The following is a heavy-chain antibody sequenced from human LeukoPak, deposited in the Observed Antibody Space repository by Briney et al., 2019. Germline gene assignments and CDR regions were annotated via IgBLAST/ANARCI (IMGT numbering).Heavy chain of an antibody. CDR3: AKQRSASYYDSSGH. CDR2: ISGSGGST. CDR1: GFTFSSYG. V-gene: IGHV3-23*01. J-gene: IGHJ4*02. Sequence: PGGSLRLSCAASGFTFSSYGMSWVRQAPGKGLGWVSAISGSGGSTYYADSVKGRFTISRDNSKNTLYLQMNSLRAEDTAVYYCAKQRSASYYDSSGHWGQGTLVTVSS. D-gene: IGHD3-22*01.